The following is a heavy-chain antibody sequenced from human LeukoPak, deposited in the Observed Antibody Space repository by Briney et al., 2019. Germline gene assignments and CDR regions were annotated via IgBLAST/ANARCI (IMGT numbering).Heavy chain of an antibody. J-gene: IGHJ6*02. CDR2: ISGSAINT. Sequence: GGSLRLSCAASGFTFSSYAMSWVRQAPGKGLEWVSGISGSAINTYYADSVKGRFTISRDNSKNTLYLQMNSLRAEDTAVYYCAKDQGVVTYYYGMDVWGQGTTVTVSS. CDR1: GFTFSSYA. D-gene: IGHD3-3*01. CDR3: AKDQGVVTYYYGMDV. V-gene: IGHV3-23*01.